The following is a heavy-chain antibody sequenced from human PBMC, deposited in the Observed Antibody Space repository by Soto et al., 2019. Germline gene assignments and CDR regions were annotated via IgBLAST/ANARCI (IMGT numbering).Heavy chain of an antibody. CDR1: GYTFTSHG. CDR3: ARASYYYNPRGMDV. Sequence: QGQLVQSGTELKKPGASVKVSCKASGYTFTSHGISWVRQAPGQGLEWMGWISGYNGNTKYAQKFQGRVTVTTDTPTTTAYMELRSLRSDDTAIXYCARASYYYNPRGMDVWGQGTTVSVSS. V-gene: IGHV1-18*01. D-gene: IGHD3-10*01. J-gene: IGHJ6*02. CDR2: ISGYNGNT.